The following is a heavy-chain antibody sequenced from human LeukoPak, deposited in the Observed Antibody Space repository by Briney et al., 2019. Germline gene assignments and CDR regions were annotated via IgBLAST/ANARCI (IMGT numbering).Heavy chain of an antibody. CDR2: INHSGST. Sequence: SETLSLTCAVYGGSFSGYYWSWIRQPPGKGLEWIGEINHSGSTNYNPSLKSRVTISVDTSKNQFSLELSSVTAADTAVYYCARGNDSSGYYYVFDYWGRGTLVTVSS. D-gene: IGHD3-22*01. CDR1: GGSFSGYY. CDR3: ARGNDSSGYYYVFDY. V-gene: IGHV4-34*01. J-gene: IGHJ4*02.